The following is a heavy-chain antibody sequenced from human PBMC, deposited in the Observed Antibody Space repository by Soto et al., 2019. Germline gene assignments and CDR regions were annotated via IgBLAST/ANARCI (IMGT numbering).Heavy chain of an antibody. CDR3: ARARYNWNYGDALDI. CDR1: GFTFSSYW. J-gene: IGHJ3*02. D-gene: IGHD1-7*01. Sequence: GGSLRLSCAASGFTFSSYWMSWVRQAPGKGLEWVANIKQDGSEKYYVDSVKGRFTISRDNAKNSLYLQMNSLRAEDTAVYYCARARYNWNYGDALDIWGQGTMVTVSS. V-gene: IGHV3-7*01. CDR2: IKQDGSEK.